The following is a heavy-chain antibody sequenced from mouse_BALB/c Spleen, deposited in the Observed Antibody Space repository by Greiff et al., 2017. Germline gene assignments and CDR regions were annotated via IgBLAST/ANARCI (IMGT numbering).Heavy chain of an antibody. CDR3: TSPYYYGSSYPLYFDY. Sequence: EVKLEESGGGLVQPGRSMKLSCVASGFTFSNYWMNWVRQSPEKGLEWVAEIRLKSNNYATHYAESVKGRFTISRDDSKSSVYLQMNNLRAEDTGIYYCTSPYYYGSSYPLYFDYWGQGTTLTVSS. CDR1: GFTFSNYW. CDR2: IRLKSNNYAT. V-gene: IGHV6-6*02. J-gene: IGHJ2*01. D-gene: IGHD1-1*01.